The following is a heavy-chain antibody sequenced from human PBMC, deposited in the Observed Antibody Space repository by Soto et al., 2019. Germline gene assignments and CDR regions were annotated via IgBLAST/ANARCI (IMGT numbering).Heavy chain of an antibody. CDR3: ARDRGWLRFGYSYGPPYWLGMDV. J-gene: IGHJ6*02. V-gene: IGHV3-33*01. CDR1: GFTFSSYG. Sequence: GGSLSLSCAASGFTFSSYGMHGVRQAPGKGLEWGAGIGYDGSNKYYADSVKGRFTISRDNSKNTLYLQMNSLRAEDTAVHYCARDRGWLRFGYSYGPPYWLGMDVWGQGTTVTVSS. D-gene: IGHD5-18*01. CDR2: IGYDGSNK.